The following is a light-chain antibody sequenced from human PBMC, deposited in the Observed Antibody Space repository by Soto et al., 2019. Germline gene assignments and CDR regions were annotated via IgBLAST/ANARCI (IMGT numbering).Light chain of an antibody. CDR3: MQGTWWPPRT. V-gene: IGKV2-30*01. J-gene: IGKJ2*01. Sequence: VMTQSPLSLSVTLGQPASISCRSSQSVAYTDGTIYLNWFHQRPGQPPRRLIYRVSNRDSGVQDRFSGGATGTTFTLKISGVETEDVGVYCCMQGTWWPPRTFGQGTKLEIK. CDR2: RVS. CDR1: QSVAYTDGTIY.